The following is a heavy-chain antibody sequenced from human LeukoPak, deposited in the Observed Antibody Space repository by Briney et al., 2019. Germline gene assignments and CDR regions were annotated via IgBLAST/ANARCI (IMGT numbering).Heavy chain of an antibody. J-gene: IGHJ4*02. CDR2: IYPNNSDS. D-gene: IGHD3-22*01. CDR1: GYTFTNYW. CDR3: ALSNEAFDSAGYFDH. V-gene: IGHV5-51*01. Sequence: GASLKISCKGSGYTFTNYWVGWVRQMPGKGLEWMGTIYPNNSDSRYNPSFRGQVTISVDRSITTAYLLWKGLKASDTAIYYCALSNEAFDSAGYFDHWGQGTLVTVSS.